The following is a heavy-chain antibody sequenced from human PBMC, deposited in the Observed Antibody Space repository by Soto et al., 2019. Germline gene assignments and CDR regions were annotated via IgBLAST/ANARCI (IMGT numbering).Heavy chain of an antibody. J-gene: IGHJ4*02. V-gene: IGHV3-23*01. CDR3: ARNDYYDNSGSSPDN. D-gene: IGHD3-22*01. CDR2: ISGRAGRT. CDR1: GFTFSSYA. Sequence: GGSLRLSCAASGFTFSSYAMSWVRQAPGKGLERISGISGRAGRTYYADSVKGRFTISRDNSKDTLSLQMNSLRAEDTAVYYCARNDYYDNSGSSPDNWGQGTLVTVSS.